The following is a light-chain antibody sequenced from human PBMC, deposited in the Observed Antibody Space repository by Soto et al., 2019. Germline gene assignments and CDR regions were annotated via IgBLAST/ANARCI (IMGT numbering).Light chain of an antibody. Sequence: QSALNQPASVSGSPGQSITISCTGTSSDVGGYNFVSWYQQHPGKAPKLMIYDVSDRPSGVSNRFSASKSGNTASLTISGLQAEDEADYYCCSYTSSSTPWVFGTGTKVTVL. V-gene: IGLV2-14*03. CDR2: DVS. CDR1: SSDVGGYNF. CDR3: CSYTSSSTPWV. J-gene: IGLJ1*01.